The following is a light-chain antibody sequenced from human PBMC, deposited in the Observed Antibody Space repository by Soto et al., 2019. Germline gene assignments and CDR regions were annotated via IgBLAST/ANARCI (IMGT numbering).Light chain of an antibody. J-gene: IGKJ1*01. Sequence: EISLTQSPCTLSLSPGERATLSCRASQSVSNNYLAWYQQKPGHAPSLLIYGASNRATGIPDTFSGSGSGTDFTLTISRLEPEDFPVYYCQQYGSSGTFGQGTKVDIK. CDR3: QQYGSSGT. V-gene: IGKV3-20*01. CDR2: GAS. CDR1: QSVSNNY.